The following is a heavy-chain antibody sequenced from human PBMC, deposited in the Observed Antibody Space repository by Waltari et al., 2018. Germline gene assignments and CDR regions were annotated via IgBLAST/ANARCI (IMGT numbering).Heavy chain of an antibody. CDR2: INAGNVNT. V-gene: IGHV1-3*01. Sequence: QVQLVQSGAEVKKPGASVKVSCKASGYTFTSYAMHWVRQAPGQRLEWIGWINAGNVNTKYSQKFQGRVTITRDTSASTAYMELSSLRSEDTAVYYCARVLFGVVITPPGYWGQGTLVTVSS. D-gene: IGHD3-3*01. J-gene: IGHJ4*02. CDR1: GYTFTSYA. CDR3: ARVLFGVVITPPGY.